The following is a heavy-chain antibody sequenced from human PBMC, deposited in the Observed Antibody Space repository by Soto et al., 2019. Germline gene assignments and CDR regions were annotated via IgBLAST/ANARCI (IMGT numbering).Heavy chain of an antibody. CDR1: GVSLSTSGVG. J-gene: IGHJ6*02. V-gene: IGHV2-5*01. D-gene: IGHD3-22*01. CDR2: IYWNDDK. CDR3: ARHYYDSSGWGDYGMDV. Sequence: QITLKESGPTLVTPTQTLTLTCTFSGVSLSTSGVGVGWIRQPPGKALEWLALIYWNDDKRYSPSLKSRLTITKDTPKNPVVLTMTNMDPVYTATYYRARHYYDSSGWGDYGMDVWGQGTTVTVSS.